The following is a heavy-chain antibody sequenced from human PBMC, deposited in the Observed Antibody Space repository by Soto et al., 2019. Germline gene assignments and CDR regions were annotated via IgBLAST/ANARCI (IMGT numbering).Heavy chain of an antibody. CDR1: SGSIRSSNW. Sequence: SETLSLTCAVSSGSIRSSNWWSWVRQSPGKGLEWIGEIFHNGNTYYNPSLNSRVAISVDTSKNQFSLNLRSVTAADTAVYYCARRTWGMDVWGQGTTVTVSS. D-gene: IGHD2-8*01. J-gene: IGHJ6*02. V-gene: IGHV4-4*02. CDR3: ARRTWGMDV. CDR2: IFHNGNT.